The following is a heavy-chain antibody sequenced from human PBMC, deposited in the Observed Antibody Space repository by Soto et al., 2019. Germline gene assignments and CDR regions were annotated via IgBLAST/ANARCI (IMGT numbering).Heavy chain of an antibody. J-gene: IGHJ4*02. CDR1: GFTFSDYY. V-gene: IGHV3-11*01. CDR2: ISSSGSTI. CDR3: ARDVLCCSSYCTNGVLDY. Sequence: GGSLRLSCAASGFTFSDYYMSWIRQAPGKGLEWVSYISSSGSTIYYADSVKGRFTISRDNAKNSLYLQMNSLRAEDTAVYYCARDVLCCSSYCTNGVLDYWGQGTLVTVSS. D-gene: IGHD2-8*01.